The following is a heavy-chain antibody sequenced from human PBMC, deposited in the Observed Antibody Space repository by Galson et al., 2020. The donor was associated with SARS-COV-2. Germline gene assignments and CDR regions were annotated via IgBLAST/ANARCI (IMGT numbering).Heavy chain of an antibody. CDR3: VRGGRYCSSTSCYSDEPFDY. V-gene: IGHV1-8*01. Sequence: ASVKVSCKASGYTFTSYDINWVRQATGQGLEWMGWLNPNSGNTGYAQKFQGRVTMTRNTSISTAYMELSSLRSEDTAVYYCVRGGRYCSSTSCYSDEPFDYWGQGTLVTVSS. J-gene: IGHJ4*02. D-gene: IGHD2-2*01. CDR1: GYTFTSYD. CDR2: LNPNSGNT.